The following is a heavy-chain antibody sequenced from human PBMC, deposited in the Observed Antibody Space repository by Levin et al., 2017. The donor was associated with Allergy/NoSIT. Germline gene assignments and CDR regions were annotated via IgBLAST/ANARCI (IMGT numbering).Heavy chain of an antibody. CDR3: ARGLEYDFWSGYPGFDY. D-gene: IGHD3-3*01. J-gene: IGHJ4*02. CDR1: GFTFSSYA. CDR2: ISYDGSNK. Sequence: GGSLRLSCAASGFTFSSYAMHWVRQAPGKGLEWVAVISYDGSNKYYADSVKGRFTISRDNSKNTLYLQMNSLRAEDTAVYYCARGLEYDFWSGYPGFDYWGQGTLVTVSS. V-gene: IGHV3-30-3*01.